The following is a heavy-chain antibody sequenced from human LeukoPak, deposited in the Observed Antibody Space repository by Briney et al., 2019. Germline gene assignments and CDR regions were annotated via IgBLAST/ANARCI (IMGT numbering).Heavy chain of an antibody. Sequence: SETLSLTCAVYGGSFSGYYWSWIRQPPGKGLEWIGEINHSGSTNYNPSLRSRVTISVDTSKNQFSLKLSSVTAADTAVYYCARGRRLQLTGDFDYWGQGTLVTVSS. V-gene: IGHV4-34*01. CDR3: ARGRRLQLTGDFDY. J-gene: IGHJ4*02. D-gene: IGHD5-24*01. CDR2: INHSGST. CDR1: GGSFSGYY.